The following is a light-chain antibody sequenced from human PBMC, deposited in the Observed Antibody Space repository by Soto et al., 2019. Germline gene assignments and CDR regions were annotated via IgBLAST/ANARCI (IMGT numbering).Light chain of an antibody. CDR2: KAS. CDR3: QQYNSYLP. CDR1: QSISSW. J-gene: IGKJ1*01. Sequence: DIQLTQSPSTLSASVGDRVTITCRASQSISSWLAWYQQKPGKAPKLLIYKASSLESGVPSRFSGSGSGTEFSLTISRLQPDEFATYCCQQYNSYLPFGQGTKVEIK. V-gene: IGKV1-5*03.